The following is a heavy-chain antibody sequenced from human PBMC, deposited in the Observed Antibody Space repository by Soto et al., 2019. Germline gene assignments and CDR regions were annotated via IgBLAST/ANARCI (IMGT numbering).Heavy chain of an antibody. J-gene: IGHJ4*02. V-gene: IGHV3-23*01. D-gene: IGHD3-16*01. Sequence: GCLRRPGSATGRIFSTYAMSWVRQAPGKGLEWVSLISATGGGTYYADSVKGRFTISRDNSHNTLYLQVHSLTAEDTAVYYCAKDRRAGGNSAFYFDFWGQGAQVTVYS. CDR3: AKDRRAGGNSAFYFDF. CDR1: GRIFSTYA. CDR2: ISATGGGT.